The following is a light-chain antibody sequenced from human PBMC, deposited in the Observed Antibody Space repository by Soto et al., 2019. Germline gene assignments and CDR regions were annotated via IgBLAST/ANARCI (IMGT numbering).Light chain of an antibody. Sequence: EIVMTQSPVTLSVSPGERATLSCRASQSVSSDLAWYQQKPGQAPRLLIYGASTRATGIPARFSGSGSGTEFTLTISNLQSEDFAVYYCQQYHNWLMYTFGQGTKLEI. J-gene: IGKJ2*01. CDR2: GAS. CDR1: QSVSSD. CDR3: QQYHNWLMYT. V-gene: IGKV3-15*01.